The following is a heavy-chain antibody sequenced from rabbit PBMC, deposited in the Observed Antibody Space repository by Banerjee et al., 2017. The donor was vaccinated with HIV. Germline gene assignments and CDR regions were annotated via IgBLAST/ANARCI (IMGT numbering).Heavy chain of an antibody. V-gene: IGHV1S45*01. CDR2: INTATGKA. J-gene: IGHJ4*01. D-gene: IGHD1-1*01. Sequence: QEQLEESGGGLVKPEGSLTVTCKASGFSFGDRDVMCWVRQAPGKGLEWIACINTATGKAVYASWAKGRFTISKTSSTTVTLQMTSLTVADTATYFCARDLLGVIGWNFYLWGQGTLVTVS. CDR1: GFSFGDRDV. CDR3: ARDLLGVIGWNFYL.